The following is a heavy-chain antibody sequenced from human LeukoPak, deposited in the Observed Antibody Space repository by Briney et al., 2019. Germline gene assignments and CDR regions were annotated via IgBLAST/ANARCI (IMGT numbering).Heavy chain of an antibody. D-gene: IGHD3-22*01. CDR3: AKDPTYYYNSDGYTLVY. Sequence: GGSLRLSCAASGFTFSSYAMSWVRQAPGKGLEWVSAISGSGDSTYYADSVKGRFALSRDNSKNTLYLQMNSLRAEDTAVYYCAKDPTYYYNSDGYTLVYWGRGTLVTVSS. CDR2: ISGSGDST. J-gene: IGHJ4*02. V-gene: IGHV3-23*01. CDR1: GFTFSSYA.